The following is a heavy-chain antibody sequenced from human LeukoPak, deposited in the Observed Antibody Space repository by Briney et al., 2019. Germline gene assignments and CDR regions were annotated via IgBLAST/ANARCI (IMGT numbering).Heavy chain of an antibody. Sequence: SVKVSCKASGGTFSSYAISWVRQAPGQGLEWMGRIIPILGIANYAQKFQGGVTITADKSTSTAYMELSSLRSEDTAVYYCASLDYDILTGSLDWFDPWGQGTLVTVSS. CDR1: GGTFSSYA. CDR3: ASLDYDILTGSLDWFDP. CDR2: IIPILGIA. J-gene: IGHJ5*02. V-gene: IGHV1-69*04. D-gene: IGHD3-9*01.